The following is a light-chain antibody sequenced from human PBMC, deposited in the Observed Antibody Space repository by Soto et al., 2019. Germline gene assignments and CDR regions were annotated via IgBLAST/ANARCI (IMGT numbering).Light chain of an antibody. Sequence: EIVLTQSPGTLSLSPGERATLSCRGSQSVSSSYLAWYQQKPGQAPRLLIYGASSRATGIPDRFSGSGSGTDFTLTISRLEPEDFAVYYCQQRSNWPPWTFGQGTKVDIK. J-gene: IGKJ1*01. CDR3: QQRSNWPPWT. CDR1: QSVSSSY. CDR2: GAS. V-gene: IGKV3D-20*02.